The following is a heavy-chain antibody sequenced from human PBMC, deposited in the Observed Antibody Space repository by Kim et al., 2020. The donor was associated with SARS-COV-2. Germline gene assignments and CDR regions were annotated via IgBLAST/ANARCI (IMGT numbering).Heavy chain of an antibody. Sequence: SETLSLTCAVSGGSISSSNWWSWVRQPPGKGLEWIGEIYHSGSTNYNPSLKSRVTISVDKSKNQFSLKLSSVTAADTAVYYCARTLRVAGTVDYYYGMDVWGQGTTVTVSS. CDR2: IYHSGST. CDR3: ARTLRVAGTVDYYYGMDV. V-gene: IGHV4-4*02. CDR1: GGSISSSNW. J-gene: IGHJ6*02. D-gene: IGHD6-19*01.